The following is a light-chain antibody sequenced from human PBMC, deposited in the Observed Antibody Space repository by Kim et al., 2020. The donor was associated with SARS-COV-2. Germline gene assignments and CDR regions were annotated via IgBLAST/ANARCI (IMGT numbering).Light chain of an antibody. V-gene: IGLV3-9*01. CDR3: QVWDSTVV. CDR1: NIGSKN. Sequence: SYELTQPLSVSVALGQTARITCGGNNIGSKNVHWYHQKPGQAPVLVIYRDSNRPSGIPERFSGSNSGSTATLTISRAQAGDEGDYYCQVWDSTVVFGGGT. J-gene: IGLJ3*02. CDR2: RDS.